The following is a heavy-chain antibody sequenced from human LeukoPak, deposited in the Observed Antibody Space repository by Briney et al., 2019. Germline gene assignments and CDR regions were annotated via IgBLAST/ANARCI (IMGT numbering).Heavy chain of an antibody. CDR2: ISSSSSYI. CDR3: ARDGDFWSGYRDAFDI. CDR1: GFTFSSYS. Sequence: GGSLRLSCAASGFTFSSYSMNWVRQAPGKGLEWVSSISSSSSYIYYADSVKGRFTISRDNATNSLYLQMNSLRAEDTAVYYCARDGDFWSGYRDAFDIWGQGTMVTVSS. D-gene: IGHD3-3*01. J-gene: IGHJ3*02. V-gene: IGHV3-21*01.